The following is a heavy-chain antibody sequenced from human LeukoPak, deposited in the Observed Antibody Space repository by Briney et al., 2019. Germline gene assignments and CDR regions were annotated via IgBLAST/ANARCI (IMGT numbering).Heavy chain of an antibody. V-gene: IGHV1-8*03. D-gene: IGHD5-24*01. Sequence: ASVKVSCKASGYTFTSYDINWVRQATGQGLEWMGWMNPNTGNTAYAQKFQGRVTFTRNTSISTAYMEMSSLRSEDTAVYYCATHTGFNLTGLAFDIWGQGTMVTVSS. CDR2: MNPNTGNT. CDR3: ATHTGFNLTGLAFDI. J-gene: IGHJ3*02. CDR1: GYTFTSYD.